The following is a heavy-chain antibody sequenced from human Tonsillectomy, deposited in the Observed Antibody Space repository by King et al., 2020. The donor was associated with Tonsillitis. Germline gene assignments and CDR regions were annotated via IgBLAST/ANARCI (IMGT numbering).Heavy chain of an antibody. V-gene: IGHV4-38-2*02. CDR3: ARAVSIVVDPWGGPYAFDI. Sequence: HVQLQESGPGLVKPSETLSLTCTVSGYSISSGYYWGWIRQPPGKGLEWIGSIYHSGSTYYNPSLKSRVTISVDTSKNQFSLKLSSVTAADTAVYYCARAVSIVVDPWGGPYAFDIWGQGTMVTVSS. CDR1: GYSISSGYY. D-gene: IGHD3-22*01. J-gene: IGHJ3*02. CDR2: IYHSGST.